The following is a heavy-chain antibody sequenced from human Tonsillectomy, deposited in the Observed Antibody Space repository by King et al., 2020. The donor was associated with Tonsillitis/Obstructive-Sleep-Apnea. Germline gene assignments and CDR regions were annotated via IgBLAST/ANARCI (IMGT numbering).Heavy chain of an antibody. CDR3: ARGGQQLVGYYYYYYMDV. D-gene: IGHD6-6*01. V-gene: IGHV1-69*12. CDR2: IIPIFGTA. J-gene: IGHJ6*03. Sequence: QLVQSGAEVKKPGSSVKVSCKASGGTFSSYAISWVRQAPGQGLEWMGGIIPIFGTANYAQKFQGRVTITADESTSTAYMELSSLRSKDTAVYYCARGGQQLVGYYYYYYMDVWGKGTTVTVSS. CDR1: GGTFSSYA.